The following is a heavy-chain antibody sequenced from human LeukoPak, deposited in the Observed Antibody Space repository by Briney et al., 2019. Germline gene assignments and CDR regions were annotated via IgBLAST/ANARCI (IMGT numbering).Heavy chain of an antibody. CDR1: GLTFSSYA. D-gene: IGHD4-17*01. V-gene: IGHV3-23*01. J-gene: IGHJ4*02. CDR2: ISGGGGSS. CDR3: ARGQTTMTN. Sequence: GGSLRLSCAASGLTFSSYAMSWVRQAPGKGLEWVSVISGGGGSSHYADSVKGRFTISRDNSKDTLFLQMNSLRAEDTAVYFCARGQTTMTNWGQGTLVTVSS.